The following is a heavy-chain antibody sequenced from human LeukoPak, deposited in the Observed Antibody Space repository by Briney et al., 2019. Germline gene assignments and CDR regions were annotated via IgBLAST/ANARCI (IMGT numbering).Heavy chain of an antibody. J-gene: IGHJ4*02. Sequence: GRSLRLSCAASGFTFSSYSMNWVRQAPGKGLEWVSVIYSGGSTYYADSVKGRFTISRDNSKNALYLQMNSLRAEDTAVYYCARNAYWGQGTLVTVSS. D-gene: IGHD1-1*01. CDR1: GFTFSSYS. CDR2: IYSGGST. CDR3: ARNAY. V-gene: IGHV3-66*01.